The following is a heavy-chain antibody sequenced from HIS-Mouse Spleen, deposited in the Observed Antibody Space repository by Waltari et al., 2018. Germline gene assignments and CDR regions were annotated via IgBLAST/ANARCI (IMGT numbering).Heavy chain of an antibody. CDR1: GGSFSGYY. CDR2: INHSGST. D-gene: IGHD3-10*01. J-gene: IGHJ6*02. CDR3: AREGRGGGSGSYYTYYYYGMDV. V-gene: IGHV4-34*01. Sequence: QVQLQQWGAGLLKPSETLSLTCAVYGGSFSGYYWIWLRQPPGKGLEWIGEINHSGSTNYNPSLKSRVTISVDTSKNQFSLKLSSVTAADTAVYYCAREGRGGGSGSYYTYYYYGMDVWGQGTTVTVSS.